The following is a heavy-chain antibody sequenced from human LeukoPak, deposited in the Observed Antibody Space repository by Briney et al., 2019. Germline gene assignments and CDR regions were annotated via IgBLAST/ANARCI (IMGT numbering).Heavy chain of an antibody. CDR3: AKRRPTGNYFDY. Sequence: GGSLRLSCEGSGFTFKNFGMRWIRQAPGKGLEWVSEVSGSGRITDYADSVKGRFAISRDNSKNALYLQMNNLGVEDKAIYYCAKRRPTGNYFDYWGQGTLVTVSA. V-gene: IGHV3-23*01. CDR2: VSGSGRIT. CDR1: GFTFKNFG. D-gene: IGHD2-8*02. J-gene: IGHJ4*02.